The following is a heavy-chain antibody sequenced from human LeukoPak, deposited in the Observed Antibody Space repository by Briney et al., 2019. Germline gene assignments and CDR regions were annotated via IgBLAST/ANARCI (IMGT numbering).Heavy chain of an antibody. D-gene: IGHD2-21*02. CDR1: GVTLSINS. V-gene: IGHV3-21*01. CDR2: ISSSRSYI. J-gene: IGHJ4*02. Sequence: GGSLRLSCAASGVTLSINSIKCVRQAPGKGLEWVSSISSSRSYIYYADSVKGRFTISRDNAKTSLYLQMNSVRADKTVFYYCARDGVDCGGDCYSDFWGQGTLVTVSS. CDR3: ARDGVDCGGDCYSDF.